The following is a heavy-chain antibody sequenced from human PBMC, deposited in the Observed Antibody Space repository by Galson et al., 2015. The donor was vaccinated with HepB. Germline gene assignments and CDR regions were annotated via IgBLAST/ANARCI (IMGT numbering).Heavy chain of an antibody. CDR3: AHSPLKYYDNSGYYTHFDY. D-gene: IGHD3-22*01. CDR1: GFSLSIGGVG. V-gene: IGHV2-5*02. J-gene: IGHJ4*02. Sequence: PALVKPTQTLTLTCSFSGFSLSIGGVGVGWIRPPPGKALEWLALIYWDDDKRYSPSLRSRLTITKDTSENQVGLTMTNMDPVDTATYYCAHSPLKYYDNSGYYTHFDYWGQGTLVTVSS. CDR2: IYWDDDK.